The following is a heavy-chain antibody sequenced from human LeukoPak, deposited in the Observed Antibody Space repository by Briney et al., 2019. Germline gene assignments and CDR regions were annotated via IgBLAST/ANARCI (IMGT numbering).Heavy chain of an antibody. CDR1: AYPSRIFE. CDR2: ISSSGSTI. J-gene: IGHJ3*02. CDR3: AREGRNAFDI. V-gene: IGHV3-48*03. Sequence: GGSLGLSRAAWAYPSRIFEINGAPGPRGGGLVWVSYISSSGSTIYYADSVKGRFTISRDNDKNSLYLQMNSLRAEDTAVYYCAREGRNAFDIWGQGTMVTVSS.